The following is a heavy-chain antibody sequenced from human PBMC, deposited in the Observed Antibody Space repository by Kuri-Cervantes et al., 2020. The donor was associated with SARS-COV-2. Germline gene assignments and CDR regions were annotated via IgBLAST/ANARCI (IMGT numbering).Heavy chain of an antibody. J-gene: IGHJ4*02. D-gene: IGHD4-11*01. CDR2: IYNTGST. V-gene: IGHV4-59*08. Sequence: SETLSLTCTVSGDSVSSRYWSWIRQPPGKGLEYIAYIYNTGSTNYNPSLKSRLTISVDTSKNQFSLNLTSVTAADTALYYCARLDSNGPDYWGQGTLVTVSS. CDR1: GDSVSSRY. CDR3: ARLDSNGPDY.